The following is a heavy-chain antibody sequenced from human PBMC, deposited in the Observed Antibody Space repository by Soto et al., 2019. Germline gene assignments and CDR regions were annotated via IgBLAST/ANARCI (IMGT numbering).Heavy chain of an antibody. D-gene: IGHD2-2*03. CDR1: GGTFNNFA. J-gene: IGHJ6*02. CDR2: IIPIFGTA. V-gene: IGHV1-69*01. CDR3: ARDLAMDIVVVPFGNSYGMDV. Sequence: QVQLVQSGAEVKKPGSSVKVSCKSSGGTFNNFAISWVRQAPGQGLEWMGGIIPIFGTAKYAQKFQGRVTIPADESTSTAYMVLSSLRSQDTAVYYCARDLAMDIVVVPFGNSYGMDVWGQGTTVTVSS.